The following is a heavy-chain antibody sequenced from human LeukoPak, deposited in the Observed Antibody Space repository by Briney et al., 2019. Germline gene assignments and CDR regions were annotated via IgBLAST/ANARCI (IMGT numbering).Heavy chain of an antibody. CDR3: ARDGNGYGDYGRRAFDI. D-gene: IGHD4-17*01. J-gene: IGHJ3*02. Sequence: GASVKVSCXASGYTFTDYYMHWVRQALGQGLEWMGRINPNSGGTNYAQKFQGRVTMTRDTSISTAYMELSRLRSDDTAVYYCARDGNGYGDYGRRAFDIWGQGTMVTVSS. CDR2: INPNSGGT. V-gene: IGHV1-2*06. CDR1: GYTFTDYY.